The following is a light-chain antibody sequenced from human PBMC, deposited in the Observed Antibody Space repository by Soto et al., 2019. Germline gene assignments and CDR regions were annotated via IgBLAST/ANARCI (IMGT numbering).Light chain of an antibody. V-gene: IGKV3-20*01. CDR1: QSVSVNS. J-gene: IGKJ3*01. CDR2: AAS. Sequence: EIVLTQSPGTLSFSAGERATLSCRASQSVSVNSLAWYQQKGGQAPRLLIYAASTRATGVPDRFSGTGSGTDFALTISRLETDDSAVYYCQQYGGSPFTFGPGTKVDIK. CDR3: QQYGGSPFT.